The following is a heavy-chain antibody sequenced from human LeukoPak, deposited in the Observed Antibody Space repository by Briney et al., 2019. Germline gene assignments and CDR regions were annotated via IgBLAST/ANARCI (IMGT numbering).Heavy chain of an antibody. CDR2: IYYSGST. D-gene: IGHD5-18*01. CDR3: ARDYQGGYGDKTVDY. J-gene: IGHJ4*02. Sequence: SETLSLTCTVSGGSISNYYWSWIRQPPGKGLEWIGYIYYSGSTNYNPSLKSRVTISVDTSKNQFSLKLSSVTAADTAVYYCARDYQGGYGDKTVDYWGQGTLVTVSS. CDR1: GGSISNYY. V-gene: IGHV4-59*12.